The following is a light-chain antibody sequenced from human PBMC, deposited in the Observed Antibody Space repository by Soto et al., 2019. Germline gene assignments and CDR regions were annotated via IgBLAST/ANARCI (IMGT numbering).Light chain of an antibody. V-gene: IGKV3-20*01. J-gene: IGKJ1*01. Sequence: EIVLTQSPGTLSLSPGERATLSCRASQSVSSSYLAFYQQKPGQAPRLLLYGASSRATGTPDRFSGSGSGTDFTLTISRLEPEDFAVYYCQYYGSSPAFGQGTKVEIK. CDR2: GAS. CDR1: QSVSSSY. CDR3: QYYGSSPA.